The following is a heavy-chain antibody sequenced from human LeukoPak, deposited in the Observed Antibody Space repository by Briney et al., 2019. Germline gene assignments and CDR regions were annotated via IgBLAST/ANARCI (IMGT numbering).Heavy chain of an antibody. V-gene: IGHV1-2*02. D-gene: IGHD4-17*01. J-gene: IGHJ3*02. Sequence: ASVKVSCKAAGHTFTGYYMHLVRQAPGQGLEWMGWINPNSGGTNYAQKFQGRVTMTRDTSISTAYMELSRLRSDDTAVYYCASSTDYGRPFDIWGQGTMVTVSS. CDR3: ASSTDYGRPFDI. CDR1: GHTFTGYY. CDR2: INPNSGGT.